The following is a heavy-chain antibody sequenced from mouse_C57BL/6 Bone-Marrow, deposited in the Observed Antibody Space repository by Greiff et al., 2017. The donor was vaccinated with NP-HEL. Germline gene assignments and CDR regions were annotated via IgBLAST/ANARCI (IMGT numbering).Heavy chain of an antibody. V-gene: IGHV14-2*01. CDR2: IDPEDGET. J-gene: IGHJ3*01. CDR1: GFNITDYY. CDR3: ASPSAWFAY. Sequence: EVKLVESGAELVKPGASVKLSCTASGFNITDYYMHWVKQRTEQGLEWIGRIDPEDGETKYAPKFQGKATMTVDTSSNPAYLQRSSLTSEAAAVYYGASPSAWFAYWGQGTLVTVSA.